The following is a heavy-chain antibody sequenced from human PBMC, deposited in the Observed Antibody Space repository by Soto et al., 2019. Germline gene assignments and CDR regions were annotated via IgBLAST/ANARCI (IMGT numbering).Heavy chain of an antibody. D-gene: IGHD3-22*01. CDR2: IFHSGST. CDR3: ARDATFDSGGYYYFSWFDL. V-gene: IGHV4-4*02. J-gene: IGHJ5*02. CDR1: GGAISDSDW. Sequence: QVQLQESGPGLVKPSGTLSLTCVVSGGAISDSDWWSWVRQPPGKWLEGIGEIFHSGSTNYNPSLESRVTMSGDKSKDQFSLKLNSVTAADTAVYFCARDATFDSGGYYYFSWFDLWCQGTPVTVSS.